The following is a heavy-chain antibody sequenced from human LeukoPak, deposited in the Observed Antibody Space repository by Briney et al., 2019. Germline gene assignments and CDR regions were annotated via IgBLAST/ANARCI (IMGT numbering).Heavy chain of an antibody. V-gene: IGHV4-34*01. CDR1: GGSFSGYY. CDR2: INHSGST. Sequence: PSETLSLTCAVYGGSFSGYYWSWIRQPPGKGLEWIGEINHSGSTNYNSSLKSRVTISVDTSKNQFSLKLSSVTAADTAVYYCARPGRRSGAYSYYYGSGSSRVWWFDPWGQGTLVTVSS. J-gene: IGHJ5*02. D-gene: IGHD3-10*01. CDR3: ARPGRRSGAYSYYYGSGSSRVWWFDP.